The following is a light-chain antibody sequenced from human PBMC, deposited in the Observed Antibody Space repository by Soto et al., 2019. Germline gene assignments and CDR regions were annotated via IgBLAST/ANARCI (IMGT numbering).Light chain of an antibody. CDR3: QQYGSSHST. J-gene: IGKJ3*01. CDR1: QSVSGSY. V-gene: IGKV3-20*01. Sequence: EIVLTQSPGTLSLSPGEGATLSCRASQSVSGSYVAWYQQRPGQAPRLLIYGASSRATGIPDRFSGSGSGTDFTLTIRRLEPEDFEVYYCQQYGSSHSTFGSGTKVDIK. CDR2: GAS.